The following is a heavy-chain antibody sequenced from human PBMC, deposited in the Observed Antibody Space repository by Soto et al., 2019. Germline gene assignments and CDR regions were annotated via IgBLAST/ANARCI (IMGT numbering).Heavy chain of an antibody. V-gene: IGHV3-30-3*01. D-gene: IGHD2-15*01. J-gene: IGHJ4*02. CDR1: GFTFSSYA. CDR2: ISYDGSNK. Sequence: QVQLVESGGGVVQPGRSLRLSCAASGFTFSSYAMHWVRQAPGKGLEWVAVISYDGSNKYYADSVKGRFTISRDNSKNTLYLQMNSLSAEDTAVYYCARDIGGNYFDYWGQGTLVTVSS. CDR3: ARDIGGNYFDY.